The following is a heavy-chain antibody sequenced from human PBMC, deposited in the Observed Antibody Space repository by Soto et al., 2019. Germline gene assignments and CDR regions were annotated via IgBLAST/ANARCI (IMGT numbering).Heavy chain of an antibody. J-gene: IGHJ5*02. CDR2: IYYSGST. V-gene: IGHV4-30-4*01. Sequence: QVPLQESGPGLVKPSQTLSLTCTVSGGSISSGDYYWSWIRQPPGKGLEWIGYIYYSGSTYYNPSLKSRVTISVDTSKNQFSLKLSSVTAADTAVYYCAREVIGNNNWFDPWGQGTLVTVSS. CDR3: AREVIGNNNWFDP. CDR1: GGSISSGDYY.